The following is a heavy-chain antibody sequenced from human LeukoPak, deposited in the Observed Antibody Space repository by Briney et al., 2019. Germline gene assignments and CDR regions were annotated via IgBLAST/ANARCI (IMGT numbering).Heavy chain of an antibody. J-gene: IGHJ4*02. CDR3: ARVGGSGWADY. Sequence: PSETLSLTCTVSGGSITSYFWSWIRRPPGKGLEWIGYMFYGGSTTYNPSLKSRVTISIDTSKSQISLKLISVTAADTAVYYCARVGGSGWADYWGQGTLVTV. CDR1: GGSITSYF. V-gene: IGHV4-59*01. CDR2: MFYGGST. D-gene: IGHD6-19*01.